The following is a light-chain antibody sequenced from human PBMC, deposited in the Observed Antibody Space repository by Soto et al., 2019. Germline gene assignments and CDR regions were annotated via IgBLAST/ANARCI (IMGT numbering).Light chain of an antibody. V-gene: IGKV3-11*01. CDR3: QQRNNWPPAIT. CDR2: DAS. CDR1: QTVSTY. Sequence: EIVLTQSPVTLSLSPGDRATLSCRASQTVSTYLAWYQQKPGQAPRLLIYDASNRATGIPARFSGSGSGTDFTPTISSLEPEDFAVYYCQQRNNWPPAITFGQGTRLDIK. J-gene: IGKJ5*01.